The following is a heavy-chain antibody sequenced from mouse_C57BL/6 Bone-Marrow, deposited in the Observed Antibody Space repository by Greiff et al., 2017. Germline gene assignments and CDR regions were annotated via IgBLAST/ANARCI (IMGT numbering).Heavy chain of an antibody. CDR3: ARERGHYYGSSYGYFDV. V-gene: IGHV5-4*01. D-gene: IGHD1-1*01. J-gene: IGHJ1*03. CDR1: GFTFSSYA. Sequence: EVQGVESGGGLVKPGGSLKLSCAASGFTFSSYAMSWVRQTPEKRLEWVATISDGGSYTYYPDNVKGRFTISRDNAKNNLYLQMSHLKSEDTAMYYCARERGHYYGSSYGYFDVWGTGTTVTVSS. CDR2: ISDGGSYT.